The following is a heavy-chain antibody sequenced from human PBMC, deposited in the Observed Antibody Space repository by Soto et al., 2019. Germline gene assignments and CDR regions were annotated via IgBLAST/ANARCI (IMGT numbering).Heavy chain of an antibody. CDR1: GFTFSSYS. V-gene: IGHV3-21*01. J-gene: IGHJ6*03. CDR2: ISSSSSYI. Sequence: GGSLRLSCAASGFTFSSYSMNWVRQAPGKGLEWVSSISSSSSYISYADSVKGRFTITRDNAKNSLYLQMNSLRAEDTAVYYCARESSVITIFGVVRSPHYYYYMDVWGKGTTVTVSS. CDR3: ARESSVITIFGVVRSPHYYYYMDV. D-gene: IGHD3-3*01.